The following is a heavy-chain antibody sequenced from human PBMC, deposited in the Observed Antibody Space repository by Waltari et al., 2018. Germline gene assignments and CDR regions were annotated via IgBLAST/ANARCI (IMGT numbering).Heavy chain of an antibody. CDR1: GTTFTGAY. CDR2: ISPNRGTT. D-gene: IGHD5-12*01. Sequence: VHLVQPGDEGKEPGASVKVSSKASGTTFTGAYIPWVGQAPGQGLEWMGRISPNRGTTNYAQKFQGRVTMTRDTSISTAYMEVNRLRSDDTAVYYCATIGLEMATISGPSGGSWGQGTLVTVSS. J-gene: IGHJ5*02. V-gene: IGHV1-2*06. CDR3: ATIGLEMATISGPSGGS.